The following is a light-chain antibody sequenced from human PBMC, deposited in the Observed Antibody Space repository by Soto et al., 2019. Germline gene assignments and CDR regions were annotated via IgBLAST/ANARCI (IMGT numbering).Light chain of an antibody. CDR3: QQRSNWPIT. CDR1: QGVSSY. V-gene: IGKV3D-11*01. J-gene: IGKJ5*01. Sequence: EIVLTQSPAPLSLSPGERATLSCRASQGVSSYLAWYQQKPGQAPRLLIYDASNRATGIPARFSGSGPGTDFTLTISSLEPEDVAVYYCQQRSNWPITLGQGTRLEIK. CDR2: DAS.